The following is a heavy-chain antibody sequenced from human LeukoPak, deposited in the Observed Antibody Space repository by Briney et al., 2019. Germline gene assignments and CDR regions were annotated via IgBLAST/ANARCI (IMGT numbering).Heavy chain of an antibody. V-gene: IGHV3-53*01. CDR2: IYISGST. Sequence: GGSLRLSCAASGFTVSSNYMSWVRQAPGKGLEWVSVIYISGSTYYADSVKGRFTISRDNSKNTLYLQMNSLRAEDTAVYYCARGDGYNFWDYWGQGALVTVSS. D-gene: IGHD5-24*01. CDR1: GFTVSSNY. CDR3: ARGDGYNFWDY. J-gene: IGHJ4*02.